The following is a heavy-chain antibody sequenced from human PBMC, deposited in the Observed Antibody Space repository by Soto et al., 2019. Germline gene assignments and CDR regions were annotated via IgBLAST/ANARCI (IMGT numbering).Heavy chain of an antibody. D-gene: IGHD6-13*01. CDR2: ISGSGGST. J-gene: IGHJ1*01. CDR1: GFTFSSYA. Sequence: EVQLLESGGGLVQPGGSLRLSCAASGFTFSSYAMSWVRQAPGKGLEWVSAISGSGGSTYYADSVKGRFTISRDNSKNTLYLQMNSLRAEDTAVYYCATHSSSWSSAEYFQHWGQGTLVIVSS. V-gene: IGHV3-23*01. CDR3: ATHSSSWSSAEYFQH.